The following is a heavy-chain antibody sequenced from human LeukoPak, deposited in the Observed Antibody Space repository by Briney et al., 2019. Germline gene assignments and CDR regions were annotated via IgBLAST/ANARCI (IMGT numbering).Heavy chain of an antibody. V-gene: IGHV1-18*01. Sequence: ASVKVSCKASGYTFTDYGFTWVRPARGQGLEWMGWISTYNGNTNYAQKFQGRVSMTTDTSTSTAYMELRSLRSDDTAVYYCAREQPIHDFWSGSSSSNFDYWGQGTLVTVSS. D-gene: IGHD3-3*01. CDR3: AREQPIHDFWSGSSSSNFDY. CDR1: GYTFTDYG. J-gene: IGHJ4*02. CDR2: ISTYNGNT.